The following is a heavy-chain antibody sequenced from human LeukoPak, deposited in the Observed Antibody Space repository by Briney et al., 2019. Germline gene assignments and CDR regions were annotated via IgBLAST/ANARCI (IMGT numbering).Heavy chain of an antibody. Sequence: SETLSLTCAVYGGSFSGYYWSWTRQPPGKGLEWIGEINHSGSTNYNPSLKSRVTISVDTSKNQFSLKLSSVTAADTAVYYCARVGGDGYNWDYWGQGTLVTVSS. CDR3: ARVGGDGYNWDY. CDR2: INHSGST. J-gene: IGHJ4*02. V-gene: IGHV4-34*01. CDR1: GGSFSGYY. D-gene: IGHD5-24*01.